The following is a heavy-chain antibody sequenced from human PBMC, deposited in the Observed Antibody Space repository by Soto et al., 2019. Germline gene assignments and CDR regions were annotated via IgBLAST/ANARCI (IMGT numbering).Heavy chain of an antibody. CDR3: ARGESMLPSVLTSPLDY. CDR2: IYSTGST. V-gene: IGHV4-30-4*08. Sequence: QVQLQESGPGLVKPSQTLSLICTVSGDAISNDNYYWSWIRQPPGKGLEWIGYIYSTGSTTYNPSLWGRLTLPIDPSKRHFSLKLTSVTAADTAVYYCARGESMLPSVLTSPLDYWGQGTLVTVSS. CDR1: GDAISNDNYY. D-gene: IGHD3-16*01. J-gene: IGHJ4*02.